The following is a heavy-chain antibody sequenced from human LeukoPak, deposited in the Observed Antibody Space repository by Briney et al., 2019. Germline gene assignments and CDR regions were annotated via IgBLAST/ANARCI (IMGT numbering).Heavy chain of an antibody. J-gene: IGHJ4*02. Sequence: QPGGSLRLSCVASGFTFDDYAMHWVRQAPGKGLEWVSGISWNSGSIGYADSVKGRFTISRDNAKNSLYLQMNSLRAEDTALYYCAKANFDWLLFFDSWGQGTLVTVSS. CDR1: GFTFDDYA. D-gene: IGHD3-9*01. CDR2: ISWNSGSI. CDR3: AKANFDWLLFFDS. V-gene: IGHV3-9*01.